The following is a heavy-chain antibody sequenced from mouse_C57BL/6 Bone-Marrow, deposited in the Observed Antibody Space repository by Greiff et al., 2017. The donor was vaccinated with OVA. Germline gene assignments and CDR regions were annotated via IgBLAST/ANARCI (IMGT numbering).Heavy chain of an antibody. CDR2: ISNGGGST. CDR3: ARHPSITTVVAEDYAMDY. Sequence: EVQLQESGGGLVQPGGSLKLSCAASGFTFSDYYMYWVRQTPEKRLEWVAYISNGGGSTYYPDTVKGRFTISRDNAKNTLYLQMSRLKSEDTAMYYCARHPSITTVVAEDYAMDYWGQGTSVTVSS. J-gene: IGHJ4*01. CDR1: GFTFSDYY. V-gene: IGHV5-12*01. D-gene: IGHD1-1*01.